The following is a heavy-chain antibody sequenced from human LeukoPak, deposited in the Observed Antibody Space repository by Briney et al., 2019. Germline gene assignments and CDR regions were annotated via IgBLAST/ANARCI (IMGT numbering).Heavy chain of an antibody. D-gene: IGHD2-8*02. CDR3: AKDVWWSVS. Sequence: GGSLRLSCVASGFTFSNHAMTWVRQAPGKGLEWVSAISANGVDTFYAPSVKGRFTISRDNSKSTLYLQINSLRAEDTAIYYCAKDVWWSVSWGQGTLVTVSS. J-gene: IGHJ5*02. V-gene: IGHV3-23*01. CDR2: ISANGVDT. CDR1: GFTFSNHA.